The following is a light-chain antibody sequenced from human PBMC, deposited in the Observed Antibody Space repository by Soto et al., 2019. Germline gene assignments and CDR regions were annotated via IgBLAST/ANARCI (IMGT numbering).Light chain of an antibody. Sequence: AIRMTQSPSSLSASTGDRVTITCRASQGISSYLAWYQQKPGKAPKLLIYAASTLQSGVPSRFSGSGSGTDFTLTISCLQSEDFATYYCQQYYSYFLTFGGGTKVDIK. V-gene: IGKV1-8*01. CDR3: QQYYSYFLT. CDR1: QGISSY. CDR2: AAS. J-gene: IGKJ4*01.